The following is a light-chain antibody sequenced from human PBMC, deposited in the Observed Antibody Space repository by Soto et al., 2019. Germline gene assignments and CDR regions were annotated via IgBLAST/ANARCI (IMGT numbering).Light chain of an antibody. CDR1: SSDVGTYDY. CDR3: SSYSSSRTLSV. V-gene: IGLV2-14*01. J-gene: IGLJ3*02. CDR2: EVT. Sequence: QSALTQPASVSGSPGQSITISCTGTSSDVGTYDYVSWYQQHPGKAPKLMIYEVTNRTSGVSNRYSVSKSGNTASLTLSGLRAEDEADYYCSSYSSSRTLSVFGGGTKLTVL.